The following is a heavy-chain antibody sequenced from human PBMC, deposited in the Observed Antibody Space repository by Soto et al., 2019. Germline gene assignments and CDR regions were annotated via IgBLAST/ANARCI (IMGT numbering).Heavy chain of an antibody. CDR1: GFTFSSSA. V-gene: IGHV3-30-3*01. CDR3: ARESRYGDYDLDS. J-gene: IGHJ4*02. CDR2: ISYDGSNK. D-gene: IGHD4-17*01. Sequence: SLRLSCAASGFTFSSSAMHWVRQAPGKGLEWVAVISYDGSNKYYADSVKGRFTISRDNSKNTLYLQMNSLRAEDTAVYYCARESRYGDYDLDSWGQGTLVTVSS.